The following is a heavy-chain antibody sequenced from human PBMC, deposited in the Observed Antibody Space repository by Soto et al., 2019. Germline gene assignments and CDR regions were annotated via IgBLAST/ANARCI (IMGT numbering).Heavy chain of an antibody. CDR3: ARDKITGLFDY. CDR1: GGSFSGYS. J-gene: IGHJ4*02. Sequence: QVQLQQWGAGLLKPSETLSLTCAVYGGSFSGYSWTWIRQPPGTGREWIGEINHSGSTNYNPSLKXRVTISVDTSKNQFSLKLTSVTAADTAVYYCARDKITGLFDYWGQGTLVTVSS. D-gene: IGHD2-8*02. CDR2: INHSGST. V-gene: IGHV4-34*01.